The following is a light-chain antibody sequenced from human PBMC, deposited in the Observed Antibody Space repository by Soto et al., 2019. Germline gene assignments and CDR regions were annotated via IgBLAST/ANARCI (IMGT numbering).Light chain of an antibody. Sequence: ETVLTQSPATLSLSPGERATLSCRASQSVATYLAWYQHKPGQAPRLLIYDASNRATGIPARFSGSGSGTDFTLTISSLEPEDFAVYYCQQRIKWPITFGQGTRLEI. J-gene: IGKJ5*01. V-gene: IGKV3-11*01. CDR3: QQRIKWPIT. CDR2: DAS. CDR1: QSVATY.